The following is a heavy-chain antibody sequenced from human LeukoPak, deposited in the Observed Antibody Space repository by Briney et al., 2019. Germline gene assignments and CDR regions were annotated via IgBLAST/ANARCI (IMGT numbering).Heavy chain of an antibody. CDR1: GGSISSYY. D-gene: IGHD2-2*01. CDR2: IYYSGST. Sequence: SQTLSLTCTVSGGSISSYYWSWIRQPPGKGLEWIGYIYYSGSTYYNPSLKSRVTLSVDTSKNQFSLNLSSVTAADTAVYYCARATYQVASRWFDPWGQGTLVTVSS. J-gene: IGHJ5*02. CDR3: ARATYQVASRWFDP. V-gene: IGHV4-59*08.